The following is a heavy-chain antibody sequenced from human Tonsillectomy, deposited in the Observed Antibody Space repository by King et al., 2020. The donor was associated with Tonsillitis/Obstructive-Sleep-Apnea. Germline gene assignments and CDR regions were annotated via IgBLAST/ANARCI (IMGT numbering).Heavy chain of an antibody. D-gene: IGHD2-21*01. J-gene: IGHJ4*02. CDR1: GFTFSTYE. Sequence: VQLVESGGGLVQPGGSLRLSCTASGFTFSTYEMNWVRQAPGKGLEWVSYISNSGTTIYYADSVKGRFTISRDNAENSLSLQMNNLRPEDTAVYYFHAPYYPNDHWGQGTLVTVSS. CDR3: HAPYYPNDH. V-gene: IGHV3-48*03. CDR2: ISNSGTTI.